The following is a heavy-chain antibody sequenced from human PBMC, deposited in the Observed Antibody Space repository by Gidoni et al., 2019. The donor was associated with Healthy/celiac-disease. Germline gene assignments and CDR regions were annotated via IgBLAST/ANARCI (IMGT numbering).Heavy chain of an antibody. CDR1: GYTFTSSA. V-gene: IGHV1-3*05. D-gene: IGHD3-16*02. CDR3: ARDRWNYYYGMDV. CDR2: INAGKGNT. Sequence: QVQLVQSGAEEKKPGASVKVSRKASGYTFTSSAMHWVRQAPGQGLEWMGWINAGKGNTKYSQKFQGRVTITRDTSASTAYMELSSLRSEDTAVYYCARDRWNYYYGMDVWGQGTTVTVSS. J-gene: IGHJ6*02.